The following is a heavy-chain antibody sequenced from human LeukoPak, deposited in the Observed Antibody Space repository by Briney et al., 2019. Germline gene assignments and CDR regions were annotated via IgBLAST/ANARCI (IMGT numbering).Heavy chain of an antibody. CDR3: AREGPRGNSQFDY. CDR1: GLTFSSHW. Sequence: GSLRLSCAASGLTFSSHWMHWVRQAPGKGLVWVSRITNDGSSTTYADSVKGRLTISRDNSKDTLFLQMNSLRAEDTAVYYCAREGPRGNSQFDYWGQGTLVTVSS. V-gene: IGHV3-74*01. D-gene: IGHD2/OR15-2a*01. CDR2: ITNDGSST. J-gene: IGHJ4*02.